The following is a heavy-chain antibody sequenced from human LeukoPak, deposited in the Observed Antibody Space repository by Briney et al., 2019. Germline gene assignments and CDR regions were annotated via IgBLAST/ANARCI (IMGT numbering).Heavy chain of an antibody. CDR3: AGEYSSSLGYVY. Sequence: PSETLSLTCAVYGGSFSGYFWSWIRQPPGKGLEWIGEINHSGSTNYNPSLKSRVTISIDPSKNQFSLKLSSVTAADTAVYYCAGEYSSSLGYVYWGQGTLVTVSS. J-gene: IGHJ4*02. CDR2: INHSGST. D-gene: IGHD6-6*01. V-gene: IGHV4-34*01. CDR1: GGSFSGYF.